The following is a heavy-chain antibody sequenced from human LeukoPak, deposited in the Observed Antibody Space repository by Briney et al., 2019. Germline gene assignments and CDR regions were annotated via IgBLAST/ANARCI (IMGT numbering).Heavy chain of an antibody. CDR1: GFTVSSNY. Sequence: GGSLRLSCAASGFTVSSNYMSWVRQAPGKGLEWVSIIYYSATTYYADSVKGRFTISRDNSKNTLYLQMNSLRAEDTAVYYCAKDSAKKYDDYWGQGTLVTVSS. CDR3: AKDSAKKYDDY. J-gene: IGHJ4*02. V-gene: IGHV3-53*01. D-gene: IGHD2/OR15-2a*01. CDR2: IYYSATT.